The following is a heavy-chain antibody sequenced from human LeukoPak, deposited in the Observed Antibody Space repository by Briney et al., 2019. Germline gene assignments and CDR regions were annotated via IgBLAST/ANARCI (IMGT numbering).Heavy chain of an antibody. D-gene: IGHD3-22*01. Sequence: PGGSLRLSCAASGFAFNNYGMHWVRQAPGKGLEWVAFIRDDTSNIYYADSVKGRSTVSRDNSKNTLYLQVYSLRPEDTAVYYCAKVRDPRQYYYDNSGYRNAFDIWGQGTMVTVSS. V-gene: IGHV3-30*02. CDR3: AKVRDPRQYYYDNSGYRNAFDI. CDR2: IRDDTSNI. CDR1: GFAFNNYG. J-gene: IGHJ3*02.